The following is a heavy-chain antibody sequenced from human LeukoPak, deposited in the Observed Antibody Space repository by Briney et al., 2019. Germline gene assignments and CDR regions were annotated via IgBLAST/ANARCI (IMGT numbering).Heavy chain of an antibody. D-gene: IGHD6-19*01. Sequence: SETLSLSCTVSVGPIRSSRYYCGWFRQPPGNGMKWIGSIFYRRNTHYDASLKSRVTISVDTSKNHFCLKLSYVTSADTAVYYCARRSSGGGLFDYWGQGTLVTVSS. CDR1: VGPIRSSRYY. J-gene: IGHJ4*02. CDR3: ARRSSGGGLFDY. V-gene: IGHV4-39*02. CDR2: IFYRRNT.